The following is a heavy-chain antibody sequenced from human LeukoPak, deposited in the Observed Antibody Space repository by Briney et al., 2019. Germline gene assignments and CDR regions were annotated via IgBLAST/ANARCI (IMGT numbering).Heavy chain of an antibody. CDR2: IYYSGST. Sequence: SETLSLTCTVSGGSISSSSYYWGWIRQPPGKGLEWIGSIYYSGSTYYNPSRKSRVTISVDTSKSQFSLKLSSVTAADTAVYYCARQNVGGTASDFGYWGQGTLVSVSS. V-gene: IGHV4-39*01. D-gene: IGHD1-26*01. CDR1: GGSISSSSYY. J-gene: IGHJ4*02. CDR3: ARQNVGGTASDFGY.